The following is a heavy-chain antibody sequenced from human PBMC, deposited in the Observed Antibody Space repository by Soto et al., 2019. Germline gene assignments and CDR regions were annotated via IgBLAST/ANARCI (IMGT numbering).Heavy chain of an antibody. Sequence: GSGATLGNPPPTLTLTCTFSGFSLSTGGVGVGWIRQPPGKALEWLALIYWDDDKRYSPSLKSRLTITKDTSKNQVVLTMTNIDPLDTASYYCVYRPFSSQYYYGSGSYYNWFDPWGQGTLVTVSS. CDR1: GFSLSTGGVG. V-gene: IGHV2-5*02. CDR3: VYRPFSSQYYYGSGSYYNWFDP. J-gene: IGHJ5*02. CDR2: IYWDDDK. D-gene: IGHD3-10*01.